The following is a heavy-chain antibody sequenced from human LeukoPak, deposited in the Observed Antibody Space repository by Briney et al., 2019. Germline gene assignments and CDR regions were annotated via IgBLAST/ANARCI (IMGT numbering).Heavy chain of an antibody. D-gene: IGHD1-7*01. J-gene: IGHJ4*02. Sequence: GGSLRLSCAASGFTFSSYAMSWVRQAPGKGLEWVSAISGSGGSTYYADSVKGRFTISRDNSKNSLYLQMNSLRAEDTALYYCAKDSNWNFNHFDYWGQGTLVTVSS. CDR2: ISGSGGST. V-gene: IGHV3-23*01. CDR3: AKDSNWNFNHFDY. CDR1: GFTFSSYA.